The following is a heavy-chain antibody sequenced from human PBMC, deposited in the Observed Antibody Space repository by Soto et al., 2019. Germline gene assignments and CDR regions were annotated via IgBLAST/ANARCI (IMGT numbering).Heavy chain of an antibody. CDR1: GFTFSNAW. CDR3: TMSTSGYDFDY. V-gene: IGHV3-15*01. Sequence: GGSLRLSCAASGFTFSNAWMSWFRQAPGKGLEGAGRSKSKTDGRTTDYDAPVKGRFTISRDDSKTTLYLQMNSLKTADTAVYFCTMSTSGYDFDYWGQGTLVTVSS. CDR2: SKSKTDGRTT. D-gene: IGHD5-12*01. J-gene: IGHJ4*02.